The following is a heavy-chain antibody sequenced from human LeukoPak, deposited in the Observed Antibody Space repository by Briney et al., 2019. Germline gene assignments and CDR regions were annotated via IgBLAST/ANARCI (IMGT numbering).Heavy chain of an antibody. CDR2: INWNDGSA. Sequence: RPGGSLRLSCEASGFTFNNFGMSWVRQAPGKGLEWVSGINWNDGSAGYADSVKGRFTISRDNAKNSLYLQMNSLRVEDMALYYCARGNRYSGYEGDSWGQGTLVTVSS. V-gene: IGHV3-20*04. D-gene: IGHD5-12*01. CDR1: GFTFNNFG. CDR3: ARGNRYSGYEGDS. J-gene: IGHJ4*02.